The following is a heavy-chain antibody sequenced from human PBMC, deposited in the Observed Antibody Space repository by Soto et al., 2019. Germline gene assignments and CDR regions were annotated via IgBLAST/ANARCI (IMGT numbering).Heavy chain of an antibody. V-gene: IGHV4-39*01. CDR3: ARHGGFCTSSRCHENFHH. CDR2: IYESGST. Sequence: QLRLQESGPGLVKPSETLSLTCTVSGGSISRSPYYWDWIRQPPGKGLEWIGRIYESGSTNYNPSLKGRVLISVGTSKNQFSLKLTSVTATDTAVYYCARHGGFCTSSRCHENFHHWGQGALVTVSS. CDR1: GGSISRSPYY. J-gene: IGHJ1*01. D-gene: IGHD2-2*01.